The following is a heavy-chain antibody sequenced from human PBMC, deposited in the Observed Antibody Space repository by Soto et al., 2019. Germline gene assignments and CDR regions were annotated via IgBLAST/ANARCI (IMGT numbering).Heavy chain of an antibody. CDR1: GGSISSSNW. CDR2: IYHSGST. D-gene: IGHD1-1*01. J-gene: IGHJ4*02. Sequence: PSETLSLTCAVSGGSISSSNWWSGVRQPPGKGLEWIGEIYHSGSTNYNPSPKSRVTITVDKSKNQFSLKMSSVTAADTAVYYCARGNWNSPFDYWGQGTLVTVSS. V-gene: IGHV4-4*02. CDR3: ARGNWNSPFDY.